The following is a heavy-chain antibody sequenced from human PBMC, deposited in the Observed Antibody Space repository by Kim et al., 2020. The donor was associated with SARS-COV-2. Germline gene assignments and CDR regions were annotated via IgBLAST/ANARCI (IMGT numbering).Heavy chain of an antibody. D-gene: IGHD3-10*01. J-gene: IGHJ6*02. Sequence: VKGRFTISRDNSKNKLYLQMNSLRAEDTAVYYCAKDRSYYYGSGSYPTDVWGQGTTVTASS. CDR3: AKDRSYYYGSGSYPTDV. V-gene: IGHV3-23*01.